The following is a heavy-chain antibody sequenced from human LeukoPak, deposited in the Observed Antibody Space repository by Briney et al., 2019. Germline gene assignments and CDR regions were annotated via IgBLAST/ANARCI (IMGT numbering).Heavy chain of an antibody. CDR1: GFTFSSYA. CDR3: AKGSSGWGSFDF. J-gene: IGHJ4*02. D-gene: IGHD6-19*01. V-gene: IGHV3-23*01. CDR2: LSGSGEST. Sequence: GESLKISCVASGFTFSSYAMSWVRQAPGKGLEWVSSLSGSGESTLYADSVKGRFTISRDNSKNTLFLQMYSLRADDTAVYLCAKGSSGWGSFDFWGQGTLVTVSS.